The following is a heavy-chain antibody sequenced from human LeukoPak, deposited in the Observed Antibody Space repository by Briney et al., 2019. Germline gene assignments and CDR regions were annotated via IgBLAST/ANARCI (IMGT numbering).Heavy chain of an antibody. Sequence: GASVKVSCKASGYTFTSYYMHWVRQAPGQGLEWMGIINPSDDSTIYAQKFQGRVTVTRDTSTSTVYMELSGLRSEDTAVYYCARAWRYTDWFDPWGQGTLVTVSS. CDR3: ARAWRYTDWFDP. J-gene: IGHJ5*02. CDR1: GYTFTSYY. CDR2: INPSDDST. V-gene: IGHV1-46*01. D-gene: IGHD1-14*01.